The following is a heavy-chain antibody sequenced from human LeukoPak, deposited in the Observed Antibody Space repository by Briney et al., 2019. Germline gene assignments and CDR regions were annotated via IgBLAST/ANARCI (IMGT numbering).Heavy chain of an antibody. J-gene: IGHJ3*02. Sequence: GGSLRLSCAASGFTFSSYGMSWVRQAPGKGLEWVSAISGSGGSTYYADSVKGRFTLSRDNSKNTLYLQMNSLRAEDTAVYYCAKDLHVLLWFGELLSDAFDIWGQGTMVTVSS. D-gene: IGHD3-10*01. CDR1: GFTFSSYG. CDR2: ISGSGGST. V-gene: IGHV3-23*01. CDR3: AKDLHVLLWFGELLSDAFDI.